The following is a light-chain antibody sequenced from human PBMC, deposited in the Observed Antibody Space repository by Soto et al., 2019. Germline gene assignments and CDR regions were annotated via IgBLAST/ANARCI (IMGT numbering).Light chain of an antibody. CDR2: DAS. V-gene: IGKV3-11*01. Sequence: EIVLTQSPATLSLSPGERATLSCRASQSVSTFLAWYQHKPGQAPRLLIYDASNRATGIPDRFRGSGSGTDFTLTISSLEPEDFALYYCQQGTDWPPGTFGQGTKLDIK. CDR3: QQGTDWPPGT. J-gene: IGKJ1*01. CDR1: QSVSTF.